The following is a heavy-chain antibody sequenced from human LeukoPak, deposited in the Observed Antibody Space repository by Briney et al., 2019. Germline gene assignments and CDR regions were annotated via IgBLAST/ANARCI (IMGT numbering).Heavy chain of an antibody. Sequence: GASVKVSCTASGHTFTAYYMHWVRQAPGQGLEWMGWINPNSGGTNYAQKFQGRVTMTRDTSISTAYMELSRLRSDDTAVYYCARGNVGAARYHWGQGTLVTVSS. D-gene: IGHD6-6*01. CDR1: GHTFTAYY. CDR2: INPNSGGT. J-gene: IGHJ5*02. CDR3: ARGNVGAARYH. V-gene: IGHV1-2*02.